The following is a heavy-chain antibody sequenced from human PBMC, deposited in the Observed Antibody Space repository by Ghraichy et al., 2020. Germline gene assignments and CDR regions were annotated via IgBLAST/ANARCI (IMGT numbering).Heavy chain of an antibody. J-gene: IGHJ4*02. CDR2: IRSKANSYAT. V-gene: IGHV3-73*01. Sequence: GGSLRLSCAASGFTFSGSAMHWVRQASGKGLEWVGRIRSKANSYATAYAASVKGRFTISRDDSKNTAYLQMNSLKTEDTAVYYCTTMITFGGVIVTFYYWGQGTLVTVSS. D-gene: IGHD3-16*02. CDR3: TTMITFGGVIVTFYY. CDR1: GFTFSGSA.